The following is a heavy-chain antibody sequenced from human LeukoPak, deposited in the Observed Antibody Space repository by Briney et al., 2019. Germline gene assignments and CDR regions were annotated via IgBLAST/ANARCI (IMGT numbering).Heavy chain of an antibody. Sequence: PGGSLRLSCAASGFTFDDYAMHWVRQAPGKGLEWVSGISWNSGSIGYADSVKGRFAISRDNAKNSLYLQMNSLRAEDTALYYCAKGDYYDFWSGYLGFYYYYGMDVWGQGTTVTVSS. CDR2: ISWNSGSI. CDR1: GFTFDDYA. D-gene: IGHD3-3*01. J-gene: IGHJ6*02. CDR3: AKGDYYDFWSGYLGFYYYYGMDV. V-gene: IGHV3-9*01.